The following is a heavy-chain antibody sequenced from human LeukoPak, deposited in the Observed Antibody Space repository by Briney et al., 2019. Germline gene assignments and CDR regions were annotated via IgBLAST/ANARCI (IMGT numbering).Heavy chain of an antibody. J-gene: IGHJ4*02. D-gene: IGHD4-11*01. V-gene: IGHV1-69*13. CDR3: ASDYSNGGYYFDY. Sequence: GASVKVSCKASGGTFSSYAISWVRQAPGQGLEWMGGIIPIFGTANYAQKFQGRVTITADESTSTAYMELSSLRSEDTAVYYCASDYSNGGYYFDYWGQGTLVTVSS. CDR2: IIPIFGTA. CDR1: GGTFSSYA.